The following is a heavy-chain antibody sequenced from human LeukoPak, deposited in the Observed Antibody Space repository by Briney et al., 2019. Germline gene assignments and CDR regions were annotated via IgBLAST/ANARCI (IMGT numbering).Heavy chain of an antibody. CDR1: GGSFSGYY. J-gene: IGHJ4*02. Sequence: PSETLSLTCTVSGGSFSGYYWSWIRQPPGQGLEWIGEINHSGTTNYYPSLKSRVTMSVDTSKNQCSLKLASVTAADTAVYYCARQNYGSAPLRYWGQGTLVTVSS. D-gene: IGHD3-10*01. CDR2: INHSGTT. V-gene: IGHV4-34*01. CDR3: ARQNYGSAPLRY.